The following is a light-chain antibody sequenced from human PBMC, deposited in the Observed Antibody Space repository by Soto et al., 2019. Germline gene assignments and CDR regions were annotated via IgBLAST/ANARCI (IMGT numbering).Light chain of an antibody. Sequence: EIGLKKSPGTLSLSPWERATLSCRASQSVSTNYLAWYQQKPGQAPRLLIYGASNRATGIPDRFSGSGSGTDFTLTISRLEPEDFAVYYCQQYGSSGTFGQGTKVDI. CDR3: QQYGSSGT. V-gene: IGKV3-20*01. CDR2: GAS. CDR1: QSVSTNY. J-gene: IGKJ1*01.